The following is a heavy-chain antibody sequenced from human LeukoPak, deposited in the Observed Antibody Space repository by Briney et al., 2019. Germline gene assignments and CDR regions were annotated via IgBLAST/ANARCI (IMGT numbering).Heavy chain of an antibody. V-gene: IGHV4-34*01. CDR2: INHSGST. J-gene: IGHJ4*02. Sequence: SETLSLTCAVYGGSFSGYYWSWIRQPPGKGLEWIGEINHSGSTNYSPSLKSRVTISVDTSKNQFSLKLSSVTAADTAVYYCAREGGHGKYYFDYWGQGTLVTVSS. CDR3: AREGGHGKYYFDY. CDR1: GGSFSGYY. D-gene: IGHD3-16*01.